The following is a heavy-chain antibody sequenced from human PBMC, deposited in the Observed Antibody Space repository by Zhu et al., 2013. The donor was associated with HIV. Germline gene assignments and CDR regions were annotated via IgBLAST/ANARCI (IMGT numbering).Heavy chain of an antibody. V-gene: IGHV1-18*01. CDR3: ARGGRLLRFLEWVPAFDY. CDR2: ISAYNGNT. J-gene: IGHJ4*02. D-gene: IGHD3-3*01. Sequence: QVQLVQSGAEVKKPGASVKVSYKASGYTFTSYGISWVRQAPGQGLEWMGWISAYNGNTNYAQKLQGRVTMTTDTSTSTAYMELRSLRSDDTTVYYCARGGRLLRFLEWVPAFDYWGQGTLVTVSS. CDR1: GYTFTSYG.